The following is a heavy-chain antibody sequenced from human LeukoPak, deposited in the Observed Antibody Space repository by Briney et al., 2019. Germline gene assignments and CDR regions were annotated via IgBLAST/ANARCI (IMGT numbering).Heavy chain of an antibody. J-gene: IGHJ4*02. CDR3: ARTYYYDSSGSYYFDY. V-gene: IGHV3-30*04. CDR1: GFTFSSYA. CDR2: ISYDGSNK. Sequence: GGSLRLSCAASGFTFSSYAMHWVRQAPGKGLEWVAVISYDGSNKYYADSVKGRFTISRDNSKNTLYLQMNSLRAEDTAVYYCARTYYYDSSGSYYFDYWGQGTLVTVSS. D-gene: IGHD3-22*01.